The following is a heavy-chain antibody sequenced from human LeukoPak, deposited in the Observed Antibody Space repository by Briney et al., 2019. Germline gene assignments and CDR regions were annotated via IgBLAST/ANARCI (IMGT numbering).Heavy chain of an antibody. D-gene: IGHD3-10*01. Sequence: GGSLRLSCAASGFTFSSYWMSWVRQAPGKGLEGVANIKQDGSEKYYVDSVKGRFTISRDNAKNSLYLQMNSLRAEDTAVYYCARLVRGYYFDYWGQGTLVTVSS. V-gene: IGHV3-7*03. CDR2: IKQDGSEK. CDR1: GFTFSSYW. J-gene: IGHJ4*02. CDR3: ARLVRGYYFDY.